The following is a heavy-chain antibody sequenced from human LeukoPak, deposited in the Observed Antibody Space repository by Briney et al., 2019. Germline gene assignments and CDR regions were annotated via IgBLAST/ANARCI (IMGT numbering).Heavy chain of an antibody. CDR3: ARLKPHFHSSSCFDY. Sequence: ASETLSLTCVASGASISSTTTYWGWIRQSPGKGLEWIGSIYYSGTTYYNPSLKSRVAISVDTSKNQFSLKVRFVTAADTAVYYCARLKPHFHSSSCFDYWGQGTLVTVSS. V-gene: IGHV4-39*01. CDR2: IYYSGTT. J-gene: IGHJ4*02. CDR1: GASISSTTTY. D-gene: IGHD6-13*01.